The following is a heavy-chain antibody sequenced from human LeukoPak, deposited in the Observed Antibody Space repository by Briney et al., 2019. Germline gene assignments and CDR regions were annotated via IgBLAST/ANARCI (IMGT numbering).Heavy chain of an antibody. CDR2: ISYDGSNK. CDR3: ARDRIVAVPAAQYYYYYYGMDV. CDR1: GFTFSSYA. Sequence: GGSLRLSCAASGFTFSSYAMHWVRQAPGKGLEWVAVISYDGSNKYYADSVKGRFTISRDNSKNTLYLQMNSLRAEDTAVYYCARDRIVAVPAAQYYYYYYGMDVWGQGTTVTVSS. V-gene: IGHV3-30*04. J-gene: IGHJ6*02. D-gene: IGHD2-2*01.